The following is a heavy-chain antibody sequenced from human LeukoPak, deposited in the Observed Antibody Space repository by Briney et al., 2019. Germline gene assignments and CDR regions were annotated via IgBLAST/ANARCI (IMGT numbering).Heavy chain of an antibody. CDR3: ARDRGYCSSTSCRRVWFDP. J-gene: IGHJ5*02. CDR2: INAGNGNT. D-gene: IGHD2-2*01. V-gene: IGHV1-3*01. CDR1: GYTWASEA. Sequence: GASVKVSCKASGYTWASEAMHLVREAPEQRLEWMGWINAGNGNTKYSQKFQGRVTITRDTSASTAYMELSSLRSEDTAVYYCARDRGYCSSTSCRRVWFDPWGQGTLVTVSS.